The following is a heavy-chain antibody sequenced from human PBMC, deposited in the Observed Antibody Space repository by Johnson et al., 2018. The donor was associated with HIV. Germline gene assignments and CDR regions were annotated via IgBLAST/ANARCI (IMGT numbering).Heavy chain of an antibody. V-gene: IGHV3-66*01. Sequence: VQLVESGGGLVQSGGSLRLSCAASGFTVSSNYMRWVRQAPGTGLEWVSLIYSGGSTYSADSVKGRFTISRDNSKNTRYLQMNSLRAEDTAVYYCAKSDVVVIPEGAFDIWGQGTMVTVSS. CDR3: AKSDVVVIPEGAFDI. D-gene: IGHD2-21*01. CDR2: IYSGGST. J-gene: IGHJ3*02. CDR1: GFTVSSNY.